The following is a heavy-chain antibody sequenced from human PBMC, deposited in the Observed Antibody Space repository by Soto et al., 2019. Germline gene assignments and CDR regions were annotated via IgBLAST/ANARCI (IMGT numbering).Heavy chain of an antibody. Sequence: ASVKVSCKASGYTFTSYAMHWVRQAPGQRLEWMGWINAGNGNTKYSQKFQGRVTITRDTSASTAYMELSSLRSEDTAVYYCARELLWFGELFDFWGQGTLVTVS. CDR1: GYTFTSYA. CDR3: ARELLWFGELFDF. D-gene: IGHD3-10*01. CDR2: INAGNGNT. V-gene: IGHV1-3*01. J-gene: IGHJ4*02.